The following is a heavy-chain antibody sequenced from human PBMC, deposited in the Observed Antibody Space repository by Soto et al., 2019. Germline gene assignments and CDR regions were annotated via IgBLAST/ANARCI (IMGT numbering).Heavy chain of an antibody. D-gene: IGHD2-21*01. Sequence: GGSLRLSCAASAFTLSDYAMTWVRQAPGKGLEWVSTISGSGAITHYADSVKGRFTISRDISKNMLYLQMNSLRAEDTAMYYCAREEVDGYHFDYWGQGTPVTVSS. CDR2: ISGSGAIT. CDR3: AREEVDGYHFDY. V-gene: IGHV3-23*01. J-gene: IGHJ4*02. CDR1: AFTLSDYA.